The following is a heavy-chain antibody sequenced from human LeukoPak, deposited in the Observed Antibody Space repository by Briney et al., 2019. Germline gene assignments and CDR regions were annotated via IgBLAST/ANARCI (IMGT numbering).Heavy chain of an antibody. CDR2: IYYSGST. CDR3: ARLGGLKYGSNSVRFAFDI. J-gene: IGHJ3*02. Sequence: PSETLSLTCTVSGGSISSYYWSWIRQPPGKGLEWIGYIYYSGSTNYNPSLKSRVTISVDTSKNQFSLKLSSVTAADTAVYYCARLGGLKYGSNSVRFAFDIWGQGTMVTVSS. D-gene: IGHD4-23*01. CDR1: GGSISSYY. V-gene: IGHV4-59*08.